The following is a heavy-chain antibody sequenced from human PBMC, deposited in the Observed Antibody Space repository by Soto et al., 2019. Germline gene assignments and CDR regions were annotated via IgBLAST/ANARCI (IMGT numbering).Heavy chain of an antibody. CDR2: IYYSGST. D-gene: IGHD3-10*01. CDR3: ARDGGPATYQGSDNWFDP. J-gene: IGHJ5*02. Sequence: QVQLQESGPGLVKPSETLSLTCTVSGGSISSYYWSWIRQPPGKGLEWIGYIYYSGSTNYNPSLKSRVTQSVDTSNNQFSLKLSSVTAADTAVYYCARDGGPATYQGSDNWFDPWGRGTLVTVSS. V-gene: IGHV4-59*01. CDR1: GGSISSYY.